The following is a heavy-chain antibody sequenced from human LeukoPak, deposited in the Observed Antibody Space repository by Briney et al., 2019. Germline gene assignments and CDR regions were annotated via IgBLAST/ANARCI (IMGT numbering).Heavy chain of an antibody. CDR1: GYTFIGYY. J-gene: IGHJ6*02. CDR3: ARSMVRGIYGMDV. CDR2: INPNSGGT. V-gene: IGHV1-2*02. D-gene: IGHD3-10*01. Sequence: ASVKVSCKASGYTFIGYYMHWVRQAPGQGLEWMGWINPNSGGTNYAQKFQGRVTMTRDTSISTAYMELSRLRSDDTAVYYCARSMVRGIYGMDVWGQGTTVTVSS.